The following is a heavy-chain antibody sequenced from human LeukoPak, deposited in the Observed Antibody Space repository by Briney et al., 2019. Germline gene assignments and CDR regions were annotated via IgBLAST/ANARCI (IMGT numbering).Heavy chain of an antibody. Sequence: PSETLSLTCTVSGGSISSSSYYWGWIRQPPGKGLEWIGSIYYSGSTYYNPSLKSRVTISVDTSKNQFSLKLSSVTAADAAVYYCARGEKLEDYYAPRGNYYFDYWGQGTLVTVSS. CDR3: ARGEKLEDYYAPRGNYYFDY. D-gene: IGHD3-10*01. V-gene: IGHV4-39*07. CDR1: GGSISSSSYY. CDR2: IYYSGST. J-gene: IGHJ4*02.